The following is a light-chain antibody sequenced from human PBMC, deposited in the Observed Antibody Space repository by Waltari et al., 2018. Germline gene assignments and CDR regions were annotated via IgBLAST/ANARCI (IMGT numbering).Light chain of an antibody. CDR2: GAS. V-gene: IGKV3-20*01. CDR1: QSVSSSY. Sequence: EIVLTQSPGTLSLSPGERATLSCRASQSVSSSYLAWYQQKPGQAPRLLIYGASSRATGIPDRFSGSGSGTEFTLTISSLQSEDFAVYFCQQYNNWPPGVTFGPGTKVDIK. J-gene: IGKJ3*01. CDR3: QQYNNWPPGVT.